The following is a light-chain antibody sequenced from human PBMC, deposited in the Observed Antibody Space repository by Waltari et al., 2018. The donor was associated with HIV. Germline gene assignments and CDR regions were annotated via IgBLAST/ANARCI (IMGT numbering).Light chain of an antibody. J-gene: IGLJ3*02. Sequence: QSVVTQPPSASGPPGQRVTFPCSRSCSNFGGNLLHWFQQLPGTAPKLLIYNISLRPSGVPDRFSGSKSGTSASLAISGLQSDDEADFYCAAWDDSLNAWVFGGGTKLTVL. V-gene: IGLV1-44*01. CDR1: CSNFGGNL. CDR3: AAWDDSLNAWV. CDR2: NIS.